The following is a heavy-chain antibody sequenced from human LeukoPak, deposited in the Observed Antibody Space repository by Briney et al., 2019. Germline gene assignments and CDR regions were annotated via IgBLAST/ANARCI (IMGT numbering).Heavy chain of an antibody. V-gene: IGHV4-4*09. Sequence: SETLSLTCTVSGGSLSGYYWSWIRQTPGKGLEWIGYIYSSGTTNYNRSLQSRVIISLDTPKNQFSLSGTSVTAADTAMYFCARRISSWNVYIDKWGQGTQVIVSS. CDR1: GGSLSGYY. J-gene: IGHJ4*02. CDR3: ARRISSWNVYIDK. D-gene: IGHD1-1*01. CDR2: IYSSGTT.